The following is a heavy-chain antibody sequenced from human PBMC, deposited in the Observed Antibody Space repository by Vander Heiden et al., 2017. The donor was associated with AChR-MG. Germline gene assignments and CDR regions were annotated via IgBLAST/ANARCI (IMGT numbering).Heavy chain of an antibody. Sequence: QVQLQQCGAGMFKPQETLSLPCGFAGGPLSSHYSTWPRQTPGTGLEWIGEINHTGSTNRNPSLESRVTLSIDTSKKQFSLKLSSVTAADTAVYFCARRGYYDGTSYYYYWGQGTLVTVSS. CDR1: GGPLSSHY. CDR3: ARRGYYDGTSYYYY. D-gene: IGHD3-22*01. CDR2: INHTGST. V-gene: IGHV4-34*01. J-gene: IGHJ4*02.